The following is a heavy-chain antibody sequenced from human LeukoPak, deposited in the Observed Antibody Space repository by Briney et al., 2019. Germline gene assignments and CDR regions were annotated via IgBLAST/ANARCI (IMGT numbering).Heavy chain of an antibody. D-gene: IGHD6-19*01. CDR3: ARVASPDVSSPLDF. Sequence: SETLSLTCAVSGGSITGFFWTWIRQPAGEGLQYIGRIFSRGGANYNPSLQSRVAMSVDTSQNLLSLKLTSVPAADTAVYFCARVASPDVSSPLDFWGQGILVTVSS. J-gene: IGHJ4*02. CDR1: GGSITGFF. V-gene: IGHV4-4*07. CDR2: IFSRGGA.